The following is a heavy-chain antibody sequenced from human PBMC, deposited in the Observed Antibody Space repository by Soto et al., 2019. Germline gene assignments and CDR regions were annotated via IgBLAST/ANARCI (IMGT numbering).Heavy chain of an antibody. J-gene: IGHJ6*02. D-gene: IGHD6-13*01. CDR1: GYSFTSYW. CDR3: ARLFLGSIAAAPTGGMHV. V-gene: IGHV5-10-1*01. Sequence: GESLKISCKGSGYSFTSYWISWVRQMPGKGLEWMGRIDPSDSYTNYSPSFQGHVTISADKSISTAYLQWSSLKASDTAMYYCARLFLGSIAAAPTGGMHVSGPGPTVTVSS. CDR2: IDPSDSYT.